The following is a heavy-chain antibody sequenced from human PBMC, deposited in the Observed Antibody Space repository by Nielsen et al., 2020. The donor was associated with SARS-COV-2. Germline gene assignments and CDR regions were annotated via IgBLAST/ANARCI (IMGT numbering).Heavy chain of an antibody. Sequence: SETLSLTCTVSGGSISSYYWSWIRQPAGKGLEWIGRIYTSGSTNYNPSLKSRVTMSVDTSKNQFSLKLSSVTAADTAVYYCARGDYDFWSAMGDYYYGMDVWGQGTTVTVSS. CDR3: ARGDYDFWSAMGDYYYGMDV. CDR1: GGSISSYY. D-gene: IGHD3-3*01. J-gene: IGHJ6*02. V-gene: IGHV4-4*07. CDR2: IYTSGST.